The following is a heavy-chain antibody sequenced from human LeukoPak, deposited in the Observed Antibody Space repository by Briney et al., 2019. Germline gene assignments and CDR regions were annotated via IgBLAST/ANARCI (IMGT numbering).Heavy chain of an antibody. Sequence: LSETLSLTCTVSGGSISNYYWSWSRQPPGKGLEWIGYIYYSGTTNYNPSLKSRVTISVDTSKNQFSLNLSSVTTADTAVYYCARGRVGAGYYGMDVWAQRTPVSASS. CDR3: ARGRVGAGYYGMDV. CDR1: GGSISNYY. D-gene: IGHD1-26*01. V-gene: IGHV4-59*01. J-gene: IGHJ6*02. CDR2: IYYSGTT.